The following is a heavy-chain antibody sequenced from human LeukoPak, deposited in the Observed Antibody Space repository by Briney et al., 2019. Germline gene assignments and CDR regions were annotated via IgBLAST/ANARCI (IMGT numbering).Heavy chain of an antibody. CDR1: GFTFSSYW. CDR3: ARVEPAKSDDS. J-gene: IGHJ4*02. Sequence: GGSLRLSCAASGFTFSSYWMSWVRQAPGKGLEWVANIKQDGSEKYYVDSVKGRFIISRDNAENSLSLQMNSLRVEDTGVYFCARVEPAKSDDSWGQGTLVTVSS. CDR2: IKQDGSEK. V-gene: IGHV3-7*01.